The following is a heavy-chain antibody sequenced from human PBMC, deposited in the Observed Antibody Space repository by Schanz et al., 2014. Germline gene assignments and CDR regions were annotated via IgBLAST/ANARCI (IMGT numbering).Heavy chain of an antibody. J-gene: IGHJ4*02. CDR2: ISTYNSNT. V-gene: IGHV1-18*04. CDR3: ARGPSILDY. Sequence: QVQLVQSGAEVKKPGASVKVSCKASGYTFTGYYVHWVRQAPGQGLEWMGWISTYNSNTNYAQKVQGRVTMTTDTSTSTAYMELRSLRSDDTAMYYCARGPSILDYWGQGTLVTVSS. CDR1: GYTFTGYY. D-gene: IGHD2-2*01.